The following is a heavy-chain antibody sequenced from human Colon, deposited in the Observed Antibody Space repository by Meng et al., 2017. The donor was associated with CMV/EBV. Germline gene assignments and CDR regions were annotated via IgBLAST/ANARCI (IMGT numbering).Heavy chain of an antibody. CDR2: IYHSGST. Sequence: GSLRLSCAVSGGSISSSNWWSWVRQPPGKGLEWIGEIYHSGSTNYNPSLKSRVTMSVDASKNQFSLNMNSVTAADAADYFCARGGTTVKTRFDSWGQGTVVTVSS. J-gene: IGHJ4*02. CDR3: ARGGTTVKTRFDS. D-gene: IGHD4-17*01. CDR1: GGSISSSNW. V-gene: IGHV4-4*01.